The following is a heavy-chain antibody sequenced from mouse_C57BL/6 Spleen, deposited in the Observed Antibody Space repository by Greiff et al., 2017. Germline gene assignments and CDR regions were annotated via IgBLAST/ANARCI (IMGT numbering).Heavy chain of an antibody. CDR2: IYPGDGDT. D-gene: IGHD2-3*01. V-gene: IGHV1-80*01. CDR3: ARSDGYYLYWYFDV. J-gene: IGHJ1*03. CDR1: GYAFSSYW. Sequence: VQLQQSGAELVKPGASVKTSCKASGYAFSSYWMNWVKQRPGKGLEWIGQIYPGDGDTNYNGKFKGKATLTADKSSSPASMQLSRLTSEDSAVYFCARSDGYYLYWYFDVWGTGTTVTVSS.